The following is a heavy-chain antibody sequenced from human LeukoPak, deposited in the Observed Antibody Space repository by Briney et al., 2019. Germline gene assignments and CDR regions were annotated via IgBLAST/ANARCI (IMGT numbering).Heavy chain of an antibody. J-gene: IGHJ3*02. Sequence: SETLSLTCAVSGYSISSGFYWGWIRQPPGKGLEWIGSIYHSGNTYYNPSLKSRVTISLDTSKNQFSLKLTSVTAADTAVYYCARRAVIVVVDHLLDAFDIWGQGTMVTVSS. D-gene: IGHD3-22*01. V-gene: IGHV4-38-2*01. CDR1: GYSISSGFY. CDR3: ARRAVIVVVDHLLDAFDI. CDR2: IYHSGNT.